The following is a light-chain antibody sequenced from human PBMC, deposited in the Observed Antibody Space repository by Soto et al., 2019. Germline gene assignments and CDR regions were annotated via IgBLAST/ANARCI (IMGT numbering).Light chain of an antibody. CDR3: QQYHTYPRT. V-gene: IGKV1-5*03. J-gene: IGKJ2*01. Sequence: DIQMTQSPSTLSASVGDRVTITCRASQSVSSWLVWYQHKPGKAPKPLIEQTSILISGVPSRFSGSRSGTEFTLSFSSLQPDDFATYYCQQYHTYPRTVGQGTKVEIK. CDR1: QSVSSW. CDR2: QTS.